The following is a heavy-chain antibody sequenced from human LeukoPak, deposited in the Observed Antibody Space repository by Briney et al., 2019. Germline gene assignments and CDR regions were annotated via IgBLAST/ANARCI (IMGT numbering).Heavy chain of an antibody. D-gene: IGHD3-9*01. CDR3: AKRKTGYDILTGYDDAFDI. J-gene: IGHJ3*02. CDR1: TFTFSSYG. CDR2: LSGSGGST. V-gene: IGHV3-23*01. Sequence: GGSLSFSSAASTFTFSSYGMSWVRQAPGKGLEWVTALSGSGGSTYYADSVKGRFTISRDNSKNTLYLQMNSLRAEDTAVYYCAKRKTGYDILTGYDDAFDIWGQGTMVTVSS.